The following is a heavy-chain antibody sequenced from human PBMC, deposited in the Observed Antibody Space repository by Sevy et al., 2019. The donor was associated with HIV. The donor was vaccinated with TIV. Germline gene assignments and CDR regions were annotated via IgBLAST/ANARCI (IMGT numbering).Heavy chain of an antibody. D-gene: IGHD6-19*01. J-gene: IGHJ1*01. CDR3: ARGSGIAVARAEYFQH. Sequence: SETLSLTCTVSGGSISSYYWSWIRRPAGKGLEWIGRIYTSGSTNYNPSLKSRVTMSVDTSKNQFSLKLSSVTAADTAVYYCARGSGIAVARAEYFQHWGQGTLVTVSS. V-gene: IGHV4-4*07. CDR1: GGSISSYY. CDR2: IYTSGST.